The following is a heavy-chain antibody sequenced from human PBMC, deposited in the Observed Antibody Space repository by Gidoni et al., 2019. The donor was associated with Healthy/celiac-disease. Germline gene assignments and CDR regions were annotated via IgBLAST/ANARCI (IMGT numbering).Heavy chain of an antibody. CDR1: GFTFSSYA. CDR3: AKGARITMIVVVKRDYFDY. J-gene: IGHJ4*02. D-gene: IGHD3-22*01. CDR2: ISGSGGST. V-gene: IGHV3-23*01. Sequence: EVQLLESGGGLVQPGGSLRPSCAASGFTFSSYAMSWVRQAPGKGLEWVSAISGSGGSTYYEDSVKGRFTISRDNSKNTLYLQMNSLRAEDTAVYYCAKGARITMIVVVKRDYFDYWGQGTLVTVSS.